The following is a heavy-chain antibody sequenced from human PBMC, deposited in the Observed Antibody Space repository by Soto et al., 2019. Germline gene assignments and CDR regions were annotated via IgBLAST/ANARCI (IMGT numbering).Heavy chain of an antibody. CDR1: GGSISSGYY. CDR3: ARDAPVALGVHNSMDV. V-gene: IGHV4-31*03. Sequence: QVQLQESGPGLVKPSQTLSLTCTVSGGSISSGYYWSWIRQHPGKGLEWIGYIYYSGNTYYNPFLKSRVSISLDTSKSQFSLKLDSVTAADTAVYYCARDAPVALGVHNSMDVWGQGTTVTVSS. CDR2: IYYSGNT. J-gene: IGHJ6*02. D-gene: IGHD3-3*02.